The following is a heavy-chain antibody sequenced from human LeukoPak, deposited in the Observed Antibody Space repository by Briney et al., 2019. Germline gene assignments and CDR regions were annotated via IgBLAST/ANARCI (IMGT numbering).Heavy chain of an antibody. Sequence: GGSLRLSCAASGFTFRSYALSWVRQAPGKGLEWLAAFSGSDGTTYYADSVKGRFSISRDNSKNTLYLQMNSLRAEDTAVYYCAKDQTGSAPIRLRRTVNWFDSWGQGTLVTVSS. J-gene: IGHJ5*01. V-gene: IGHV3-23*01. CDR1: GFTFRSYA. D-gene: IGHD4-17*01. CDR2: FSGSDGTT. CDR3: AKDQTGSAPIRLRRTVNWFDS.